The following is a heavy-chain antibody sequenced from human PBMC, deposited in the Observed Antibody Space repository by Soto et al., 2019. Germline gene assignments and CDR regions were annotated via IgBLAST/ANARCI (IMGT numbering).Heavy chain of an antibody. CDR2: ISTHNGNT. J-gene: IGHJ4*02. V-gene: IGHV1-18*01. D-gene: IGHD3-10*02. CDR3: ARSRQSSAVLIFDY. CDR1: GYTFTNYG. Sequence: ASVKVSCKASGYTFTNYGITWVRQTTGQGLEWMGWISTHNGNTNYAQELQGRVTMTTDTSTSIVYVELRSLRSDDTAVYHCARSRQSSAVLIFDYWGPGTLVTVSS.